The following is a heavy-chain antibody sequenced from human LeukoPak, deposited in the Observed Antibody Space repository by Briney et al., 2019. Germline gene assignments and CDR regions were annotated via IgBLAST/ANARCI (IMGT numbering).Heavy chain of an antibody. V-gene: IGHV5-51*01. Sequence: GESLKSSCKASGYNFTSYWICWVRQMPGKGLEWMGIIYPGDSDTRYSPSFQGQVTISADKSVSTAYLQWSSLKASDSAIYYCATRSDGYSQFDFWGQGTLVTVSS. CDR3: ATRSDGYSQFDF. CDR2: IYPGDSDT. CDR1: GYNFTSYW. J-gene: IGHJ4*02. D-gene: IGHD5-24*01.